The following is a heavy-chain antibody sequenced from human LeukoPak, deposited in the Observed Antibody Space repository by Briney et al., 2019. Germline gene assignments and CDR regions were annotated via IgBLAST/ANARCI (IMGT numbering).Heavy chain of an antibody. Sequence: PGGSLRLSCAASGFIFSNHGMNWVRQAPGKGLEWLSGVSPPGGGTYYADSVKGRFTISRDDSKNTLSLQMNSLRVEDTAVYYCARDLAWGAFDYWGQGTLVTVSS. V-gene: IGHV3-23*01. J-gene: IGHJ4*02. D-gene: IGHD7-27*01. CDR2: VSPPGGGT. CDR1: GFIFSNHG. CDR3: ARDLAWGAFDY.